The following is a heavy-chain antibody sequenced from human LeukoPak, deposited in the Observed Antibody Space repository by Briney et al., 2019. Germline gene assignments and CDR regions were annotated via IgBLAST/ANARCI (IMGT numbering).Heavy chain of an antibody. CDR3: AREWRFQGSGSYYTPYYYMDV. CDR1: GGTFNNSA. D-gene: IGHD3-10*01. Sequence: SVKVSCKTSGGTFNNSAISWVRQAPGQGLEWLGGIMPLFGTAGYAQKFQGRVTITKDESTRTVYLELTSLRSEDTAVYYCAREWRFQGSGSYYTPYYYMDVWGKGTTVTVSS. J-gene: IGHJ6*03. V-gene: IGHV1-69*05. CDR2: IMPLFGTA.